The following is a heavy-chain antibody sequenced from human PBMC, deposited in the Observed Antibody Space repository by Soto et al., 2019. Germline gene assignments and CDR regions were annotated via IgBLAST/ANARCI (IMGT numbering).Heavy chain of an antibody. CDR3: ARVIMDV. CDR2: ISSSSSTI. Sequence: GGSLRLSCAASGFAFSTHAMNWVRQAPGKGLEWVSYISSSSSTIYYADSVKGRFTISRDNAKNSLYLQMNSLRDEDTAVYYCARVIMDVWGQGTTVTVSS. V-gene: IGHV3-48*02. J-gene: IGHJ6*02. CDR1: GFAFSTHA.